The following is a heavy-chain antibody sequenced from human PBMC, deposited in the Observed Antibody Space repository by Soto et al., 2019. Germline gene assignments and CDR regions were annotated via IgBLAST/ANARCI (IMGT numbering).Heavy chain of an antibody. V-gene: IGHV4-34*01. J-gene: IGHJ6*02. D-gene: IGHD2-2*01. Sequence: LSLTCAVYGGSFSGYYWSWIRQPPGKGLEWIGEINHSGSTNYNPSLKGRFTISRDNAKNSLYLQMNSLRAEDTAVYYCARDPNIVVVPAAIYYYYGMDVWGQGTTVTVSS. CDR3: ARDPNIVVVPAAIYYYYGMDV. CDR2: INHSGST. CDR1: GGSFSGYY.